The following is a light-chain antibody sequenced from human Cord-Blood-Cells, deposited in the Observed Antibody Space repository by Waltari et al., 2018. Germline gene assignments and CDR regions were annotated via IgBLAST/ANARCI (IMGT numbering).Light chain of an antibody. CDR1: QSVSSY. CDR2: DAS. J-gene: IGKJ4*02. V-gene: IGKV3-11*01. Sequence: EIALTQSPATLSLSPGQTATLSCRASQSVSSYLAWYQQKPGQAPRLLIYDASNRATGTPARFSGSGAGTDFTLTSSSLEPEDFAFYCCQQRSNRLTFGGGTKVEIK. CDR3: QQRSNRLT.